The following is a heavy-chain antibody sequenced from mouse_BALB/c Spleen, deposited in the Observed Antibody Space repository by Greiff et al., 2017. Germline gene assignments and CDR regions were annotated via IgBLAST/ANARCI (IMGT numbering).Heavy chain of an antibody. D-gene: IGHD2-10*02. CDR2: ISVGGST. V-gene: IGHV2-9*02. CDR3: ASVSVYGNYFAY. CDR1: GFSLTSYG. Sequence: QVKLMESGPGLVAPSQSLSITCAVSGFSLTSYGVYWVRQPPGKGLEWVGAISVGGSTNYTSVLMSRLSISKDNSKSQVFLKMNSLKTDDTAMYYCASVSVYGNYFAYWGQGTLVTVSA. J-gene: IGHJ3*01.